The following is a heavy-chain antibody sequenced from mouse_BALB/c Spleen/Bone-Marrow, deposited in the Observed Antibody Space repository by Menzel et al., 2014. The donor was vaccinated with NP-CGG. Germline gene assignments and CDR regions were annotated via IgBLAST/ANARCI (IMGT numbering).Heavy chain of an antibody. D-gene: IGHD1-1*01. CDR3: ARKYYGCSYVWYFDV. J-gene: IGHJ1*01. Sequence: QVQLQQSGAELVKPGASVKLSCKASGYTFTSYWMQWVKQRPGQGLEWIGEINPSNGRINYNEKFKSKATLTVDKSSSTAYMQLSSLTSEDSAVYYCARKYYGCSYVWYFDVWGAGTTVTVSS. V-gene: IGHV1S81*02. CDR2: INPSNGRI. CDR1: GYTFTSYW.